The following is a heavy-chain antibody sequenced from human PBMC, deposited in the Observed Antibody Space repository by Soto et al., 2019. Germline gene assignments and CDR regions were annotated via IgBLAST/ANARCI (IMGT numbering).Heavy chain of an antibody. Sequence: QVQLVQSGPEVKMPGASVKVSCKTSGYSFTAYGLAWLRQAPGQRPEWLGWVGTNNANTNYAQKFQGRVTMTTDRSTHTTYMELSSLRSDDTAVYYCARELNTDSSAYYSFAYWGQGTLVTVSS. V-gene: IGHV1-18*01. J-gene: IGHJ4*02. D-gene: IGHD3-22*01. CDR2: VGTNNANT. CDR3: ARELNTDSSAYYSFAY. CDR1: GYSFTAYG.